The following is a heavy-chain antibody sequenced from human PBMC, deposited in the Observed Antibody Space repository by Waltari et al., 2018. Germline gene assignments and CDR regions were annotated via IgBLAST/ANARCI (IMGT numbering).Heavy chain of an antibody. CDR3: ASGITNFDY. J-gene: IGHJ4*02. CDR2: IYYSGST. V-gene: IGHV4-31*11. D-gene: IGHD3-10*01. CDR1: GGSISSGGSS. Sequence: QVQLQESGPGLVKPSETLSLTCAVSGGSISSGGSSWSWIRQHPGKGLEWIGYIYYSGSTYYNPSLKSRVTISVDTSKNQFSLKLSSVTAADTAVYYCASGITNFDYWGQGTLVTVSS.